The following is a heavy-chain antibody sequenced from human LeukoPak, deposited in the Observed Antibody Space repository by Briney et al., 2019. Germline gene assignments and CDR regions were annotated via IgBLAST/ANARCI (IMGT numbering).Heavy chain of an antibody. J-gene: IGHJ5*02. CDR1: GYTFTSYD. Sequence: WASVKVSCKASGYTFTSYDISWVRQAPGQGLEWMGWISAYNGNTNYAQRLQGRVTMTTDTSTSTAYMELRSLTSDDTAVYYCARDTKRSRARWENLGFDPWGQGTLVTVSS. CDR2: ISAYNGNT. V-gene: IGHV1-18*01. D-gene: IGHD1-26*01. CDR3: ARDTKRSRARWENLGFDP.